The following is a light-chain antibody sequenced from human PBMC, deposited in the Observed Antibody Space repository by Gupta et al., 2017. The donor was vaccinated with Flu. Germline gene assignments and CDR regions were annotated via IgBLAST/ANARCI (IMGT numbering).Light chain of an antibody. CDR1: TIGTQC. Sequence: GQTARISCDGVTIGTQCVHWYQQKPGRAPVLVVYEDSDRPSGIPERFSGSNSGNVVTLTISGVEAGDEADYYCQACDCSGTHVVFGGGTKLPVL. J-gene: IGLJ2*01. CDR3: QACDCSGTHVV. V-gene: IGLV3-21*02. CDR2: EDS.